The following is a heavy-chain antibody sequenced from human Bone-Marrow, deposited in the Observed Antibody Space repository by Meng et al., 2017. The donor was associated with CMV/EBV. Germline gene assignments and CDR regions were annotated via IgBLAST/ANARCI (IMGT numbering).Heavy chain of an antibody. D-gene: IGHD3-3*01. CDR2: IRYDGSNK. Sequence: GESLKISCAASGFTFSSYGMHWVRQAPGKGLEWVAFIRYDGSNKYYADSVKGRFTISRDNSKNTLYLQMNSLRAEDTAVYYCAKDYDFWSTFDYWGQGTLVTVSS. CDR3: AKDYDFWSTFDY. J-gene: IGHJ4*02. V-gene: IGHV3-30*02. CDR1: GFTFSSYG.